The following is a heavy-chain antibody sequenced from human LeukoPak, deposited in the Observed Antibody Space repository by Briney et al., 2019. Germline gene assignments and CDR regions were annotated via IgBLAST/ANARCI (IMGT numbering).Heavy chain of an antibody. CDR1: GFTFSSYS. CDR3: ARDYYGSGSPYRDAFDI. J-gene: IGHJ3*02. Sequence: PGGSLRLSCAASGFTFSSYSMNWVRQAPGKGLEWVSSISSSSSYIYYADSVKGRFTISRDNAKNSQYLQLNSLRAEDTAVYYCARDYYGSGSPYRDAFDIWGQGTMVTVSS. V-gene: IGHV3-21*01. CDR2: ISSSSSYI. D-gene: IGHD3-10*01.